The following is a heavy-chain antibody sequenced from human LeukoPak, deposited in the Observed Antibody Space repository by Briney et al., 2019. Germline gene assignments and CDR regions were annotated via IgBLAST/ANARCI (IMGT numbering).Heavy chain of an antibody. V-gene: IGHV3-23*01. Sequence: PGGSLRLSCAASGFTFSSYAMSWVRQAPGKGLEWVSAISGSGGSTYYADSVKGRFTIFRDNSKNTLYLQMNSLRAEDTAVYYCAKDRSSSWYGGWFDPWGQGTLVTVSS. CDR3: AKDRSSSWYGGWFDP. D-gene: IGHD6-13*01. J-gene: IGHJ5*02. CDR1: GFTFSSYA. CDR2: ISGSGGST.